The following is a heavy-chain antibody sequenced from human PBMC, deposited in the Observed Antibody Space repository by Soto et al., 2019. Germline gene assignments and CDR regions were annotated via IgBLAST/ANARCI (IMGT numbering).Heavy chain of an antibody. CDR1: GFTFSSYA. CDR3: ATFPLPGKPHDYYYGMDV. J-gene: IGHJ6*02. CDR2: ISGSGGST. Sequence: WGSLRLSCSASGFTFSSYAMSWVRQAPGKGLEWVSAISGSGGSTYYADSVKGRFTISRDNSKNTLYLQMNSLRAEDTAVYYCATFPLPGKPHDYYYGMDVWGQGTTVTVSS. V-gene: IGHV3-23*01.